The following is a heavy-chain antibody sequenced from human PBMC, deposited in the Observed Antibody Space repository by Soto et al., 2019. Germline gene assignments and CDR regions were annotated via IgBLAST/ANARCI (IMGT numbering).Heavy chain of an antibody. D-gene: IGHD3-10*01. J-gene: IGHJ4*02. V-gene: IGHV1-69*13. CDR3: ARDRSITMVRGVRFDY. CDR2: IIPIFGTA. Sequence: SVKVSCKASGYTFTSYGISWVRQAPGQGLEWMGGIIPIFGTANYAQKFQGRVTITADESTSTAYMELSSLRSEDTAVYYCARDRSITMVRGVRFDYWGQG. CDR1: GYTFTSYG.